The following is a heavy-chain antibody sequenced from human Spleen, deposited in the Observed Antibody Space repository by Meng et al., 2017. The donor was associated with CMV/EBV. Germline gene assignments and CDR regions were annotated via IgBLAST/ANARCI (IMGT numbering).Heavy chain of an antibody. CDR2: ISGSGGST. Sequence: GESLKISCAASGFTFSSYAMSWVRQAPGKGLEWVSAISGSGGSTYYADSVKGRFTISRDNSKNTLYLQMDSLSAEDTAIYYCAILPPISIFGVPKNYKFFNRDVWDQGTTVTVSS. CDR3: AILPPISIFGVPKNYKFFNRDV. V-gene: IGHV3-23*01. D-gene: IGHD3-3*01. CDR1: GFTFSSYA. J-gene: IGHJ6*02.